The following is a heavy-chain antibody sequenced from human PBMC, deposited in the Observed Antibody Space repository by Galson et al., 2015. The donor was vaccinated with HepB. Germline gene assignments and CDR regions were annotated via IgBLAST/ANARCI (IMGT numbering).Heavy chain of an antibody. V-gene: IGHV3-30*03. CDR2: ISNDGSNR. J-gene: IGHJ3*02. Sequence: SLRLSCAASGFTFSSHGMHWVRQAPGKGLEWVAVISNDGSNRYYAESVKGRFTISRDNSKNTLYLQMNSLRAEDTAVYYCTSCYAKRYFDWLSCAFDIWGQGTMVIVSS. CDR3: TSCYAKRYFDWLSCAFDI. D-gene: IGHD3-9*01. CDR1: GFTFSSHG.